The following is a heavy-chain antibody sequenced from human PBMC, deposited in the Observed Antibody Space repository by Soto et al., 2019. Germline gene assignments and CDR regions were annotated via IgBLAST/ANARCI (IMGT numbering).Heavy chain of an antibody. Sequence: GGSLRLSCAASVFTFSSNWMNWVRQAPGKGLEWVATIKPDGSEQDYVESVKGRFTISRDNAKNSVHLQMNSLRAEDTAVYYCATVPWTAAASWGQGTLVTVSS. J-gene: IGHJ5*02. CDR1: VFTFSSNW. CDR3: ATVPWTAAAS. CDR2: IKPDGSEQ. D-gene: IGHD6-13*01. V-gene: IGHV3-7*01.